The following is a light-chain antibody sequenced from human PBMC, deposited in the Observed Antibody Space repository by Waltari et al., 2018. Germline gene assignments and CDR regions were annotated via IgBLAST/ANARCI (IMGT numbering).Light chain of an antibody. Sequence: QSALTQPAAVSGSPGQSITISCAGTSTDVGAHDFVSWYRKHPGRAPEVLIYDVKRRPSGVPDRFSGSQAARTASLTISGLQPADEADYYCYSYARTITFVFGGGTKLTVL. CDR3: YSYARTITFV. V-gene: IGLV2-14*03. J-gene: IGLJ3*02. CDR2: DVK. CDR1: STDVGAHDF.